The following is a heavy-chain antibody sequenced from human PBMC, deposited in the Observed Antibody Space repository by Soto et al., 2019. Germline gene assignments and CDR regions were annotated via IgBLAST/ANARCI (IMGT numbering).Heavy chain of an antibody. CDR2: ISLYSDGT. Sequence: ASVKVSCKTSGYTFSNYGITWVRQAPGQPLEWLGWISLYSDGTNYAQKFQGKVSMTTDTSTTTAYMELRSLRSDDTAVYYCARVVPGAEAWFGPWGQGTLVTVSS. D-gene: IGHD2-2*01. CDR1: GYTFSNYG. CDR3: ARVVPGAEAWFGP. J-gene: IGHJ5*02. V-gene: IGHV1-18*01.